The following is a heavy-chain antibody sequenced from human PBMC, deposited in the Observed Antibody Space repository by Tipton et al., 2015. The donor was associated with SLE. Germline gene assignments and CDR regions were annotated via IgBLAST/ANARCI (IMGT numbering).Heavy chain of an antibody. CDR1: GGSIGSGGYS. CDR2: VYHSGSA. J-gene: IGHJ3*02. V-gene: IGHV4-30-2*01. Sequence: TLSLTCAVSGGSIGSGGYSWNWIRQPPGKGLEWIGYVYHSGSAYYNPSLKSRVTISVDTSKNQFSLKLSSVTAADTAVYYCARTGTRITTIFRPGNAFDIWGQGTMVTVSS. D-gene: IGHD3-3*01. CDR3: ARTGTRITTIFRPGNAFDI.